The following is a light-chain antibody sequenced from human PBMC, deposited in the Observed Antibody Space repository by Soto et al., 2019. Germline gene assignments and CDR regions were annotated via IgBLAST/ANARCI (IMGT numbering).Light chain of an antibody. CDR3: QQSYSLPRT. CDR2: AAS. Sequence: DIQMTQTPGTVSSSVRDRVTIACRASQSISNYLNWYQLKPGKAPKLLIYAASTLQSGVPSRFSGSGSGTDFTLSINSLQPEDFATYYCQQSYSLPRTFGGGTKVDIK. CDR1: QSISNY. J-gene: IGKJ4*01. V-gene: IGKV1-39*01.